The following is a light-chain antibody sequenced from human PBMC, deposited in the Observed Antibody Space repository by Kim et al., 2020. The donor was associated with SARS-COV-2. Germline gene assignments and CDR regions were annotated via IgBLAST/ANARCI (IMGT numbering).Light chain of an antibody. CDR2: WAS. Sequence: DIVMTQSPDSLAVSLGERATINCKSSQSLLYSSINKNYLAWYQQKPGQPPKLLIYWASSRESGVPERLSGSGSGTDFTLTIRSLQAEDVAVYYCQQYYTSSPLTFGGGTKLEI. J-gene: IGKJ4*01. CDR1: QSLLYSSINKNY. V-gene: IGKV4-1*01. CDR3: QQYYTSSPLT.